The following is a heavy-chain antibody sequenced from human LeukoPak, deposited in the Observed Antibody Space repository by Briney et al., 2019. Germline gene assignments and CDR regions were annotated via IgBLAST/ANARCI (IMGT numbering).Heavy chain of an antibody. V-gene: IGHV1-8*01. CDR3: ARVPWSAAAGRSYYYYMDV. D-gene: IGHD6-13*01. J-gene: IGHJ6*03. CDR2: MNPNSGNT. Sequence: RASVKVSCKASGYTFTSYDINWVRQATGQGLEWMGWMNPNSGNTGYAQKFQGRVTMTRNTSISTAYMELSSLRSEDTAVYYCARVPWSAAAGRSYYYYMDVWGKGTTVTISS. CDR1: GYTFTSYD.